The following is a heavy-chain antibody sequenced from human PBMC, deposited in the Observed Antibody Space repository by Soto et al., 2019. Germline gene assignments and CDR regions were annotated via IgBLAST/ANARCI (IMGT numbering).Heavy chain of an antibody. Sequence: TLSLTCTVSGASITYGGYSWSWIRQTPGKGLEWIGYINHLETTFYNPSFESRLSLSIDRAKNQFSLNLNSMSAADRAVYFCARGGGSDSFDYWGQGSWSPSPQ. D-gene: IGHD1-26*01. CDR1: GASITYGGYS. V-gene: IGHV4-30-2*01. J-gene: IGHJ4*02. CDR3: ARGGGSDSFDY. CDR2: INHLETT.